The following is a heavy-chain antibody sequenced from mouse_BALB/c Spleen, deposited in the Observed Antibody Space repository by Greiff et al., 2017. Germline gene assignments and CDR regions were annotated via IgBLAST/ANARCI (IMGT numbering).Heavy chain of an antibody. CDR3: AREGWGNYDAMDY. D-gene: IGHD2-1*01. J-gene: IGHJ4*01. V-gene: IGHV2-9*02. CDR2: IWAGGST. CDR1: GFSLTSYG. Sequence: QVQLKESGPGLVAPSQSLSITCTVSGFSLTSYGVHWVRQLPGKGLEWLGVIWAGGSTNYNSALMSRLSISKDNSKSQVFLKMNSLQTDDTAMYYCAREGWGNYDAMDYWGQGTSVTVSS.